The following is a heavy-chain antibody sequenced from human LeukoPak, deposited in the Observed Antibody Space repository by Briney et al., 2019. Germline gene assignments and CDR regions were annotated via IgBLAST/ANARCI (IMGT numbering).Heavy chain of an antibody. CDR3: STTYYYDSSEGY. V-gene: IGHV3-15*07. CDR1: GFTFSNAW. Sequence: GGSLRLSCAASGFTFSNAWMNWVRQAPGKGLEWVGRIKSKTDGGTTDYAAPVKGRFTISRDDSKNTLYLQMNNLKTEDTAVYYCSTTYYYDSSEGYWGQGTLVTVSS. J-gene: IGHJ4*02. D-gene: IGHD3-22*01. CDR2: IKSKTDGGTT.